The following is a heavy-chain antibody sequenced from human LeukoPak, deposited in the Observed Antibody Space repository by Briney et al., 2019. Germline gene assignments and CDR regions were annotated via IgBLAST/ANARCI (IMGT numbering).Heavy chain of an antibody. Sequence: SETLSLTCTASGGSISSYYWSWIRQPPGKGLEWIGYIYYSGSTNYNPSLKSRVTISVDTSKNQFSLKLSSVTAADTAVYYCARRGSMRGYYGMDVWGQGTTVTVSS. CDR2: IYYSGST. J-gene: IGHJ6*02. D-gene: IGHD3-10*01. CDR3: ARRGSMRGYYGMDV. V-gene: IGHV4-59*08. CDR1: GGSISSYY.